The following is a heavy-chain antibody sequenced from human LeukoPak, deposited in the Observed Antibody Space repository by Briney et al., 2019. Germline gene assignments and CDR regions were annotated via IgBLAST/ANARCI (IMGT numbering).Heavy chain of an antibody. D-gene: IGHD4/OR15-4a*01. CDR3: ARRTNYLAFDY. J-gene: IGHJ4*01. Sequence: GGFLGLSCAASGFTFSSSWMSWVRQTPEKGLEWVANMSPDGTEKYYVDSVKGRFTISRDNAKNSLYLQMNSLRAEDTAVYSCARRTNYLAFDYWGQGTLVTVSS. CDR1: GFTFSSSW. CDR2: MSPDGTEK. V-gene: IGHV3-7*01.